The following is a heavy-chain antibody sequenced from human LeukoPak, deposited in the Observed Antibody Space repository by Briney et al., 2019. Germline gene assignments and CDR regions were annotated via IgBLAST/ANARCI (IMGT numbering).Heavy chain of an antibody. CDR1: GYTFNGYY. CDR2: INPNSGGT. CDR3: ARVAATVTWVDY. V-gene: IGHV1-2*02. D-gene: IGHD4-17*01. J-gene: IGHJ4*02. Sequence: ASVKVSCKASGYTFNGYYMHWVRQAPGQGLEWMGWINPNSGGTNYAQKFQGRVTMTRDTSISTAYMELSRLRSDDTAVYYCARVAATVTWVDYWGQGTLVTVSS.